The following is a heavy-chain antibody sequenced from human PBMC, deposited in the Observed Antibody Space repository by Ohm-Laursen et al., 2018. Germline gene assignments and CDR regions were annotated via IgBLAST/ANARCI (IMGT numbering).Heavy chain of an antibody. J-gene: IGHJ4*02. CDR3: ARGLGNYYYFDD. CDR2: IWYDGSKK. D-gene: IGHD3-10*01. Sequence: SLRLSCTASSSHFSGYGMHWVRQAPGKGLEWVAVIWYDGSKKYYADSVEGRFTISRDNSKNTLFLQMNSLRAEDTAVYYCARGLGNYYYFDDWGQGTLVTVSS. V-gene: IGHV3-33*01. CDR1: SSHFSGYG.